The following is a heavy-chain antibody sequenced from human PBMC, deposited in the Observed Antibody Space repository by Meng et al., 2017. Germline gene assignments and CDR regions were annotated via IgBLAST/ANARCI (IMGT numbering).Heavy chain of an antibody. Sequence: ASVKVSCKASGYTFTSYGISWVRQAPGQGLEWMGWISAYNGNTNYAQKLQGRVTMTTDTSTSIAYMELRSLRSDDTAVYYCARYRGGWYGEYFDYWGQGTLVTVSS. CDR1: GYTFTSYG. CDR3: ARYRGGWYGEYFDY. CDR2: ISAYNGNT. V-gene: IGHV1-18*01. D-gene: IGHD6-19*01. J-gene: IGHJ4*02.